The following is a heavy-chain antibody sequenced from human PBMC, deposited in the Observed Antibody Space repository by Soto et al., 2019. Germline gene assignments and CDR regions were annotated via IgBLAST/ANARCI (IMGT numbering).Heavy chain of an antibody. J-gene: IGHJ4*02. Sequence: QSVGSLRLSCAASGFAVNSNYMSWVRQAPGKGLEWVSVIYGGGTTYYSGSVKGRFTISRDNSKNTLYLQMNSLTAEDTAVYYCVRASSYWGQGTLVTVSS. V-gene: IGHV3-53*01. CDR3: VRASSY. D-gene: IGHD6-13*01. CDR2: IYGGGTT. CDR1: GFAVNSNY.